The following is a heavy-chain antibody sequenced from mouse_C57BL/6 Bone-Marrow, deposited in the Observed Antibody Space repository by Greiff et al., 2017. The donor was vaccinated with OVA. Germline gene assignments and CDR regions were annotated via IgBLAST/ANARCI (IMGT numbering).Heavy chain of an antibody. D-gene: IGHD1-1*01. Sequence: QVQLQQSGAELVRPGASVTLSCKASGYTFTDYEMHWVKQTPVHGLEWIGAIDPETGGTASNQKFKGKAILTADKSSSTAYMELRSLTSEDSAVYYCTRQITTVVYWYFDVWGTGTTVTVSS. CDR1: GYTFTDYE. V-gene: IGHV1-15*01. J-gene: IGHJ1*03. CDR2: IDPETGGT. CDR3: TRQITTVVYWYFDV.